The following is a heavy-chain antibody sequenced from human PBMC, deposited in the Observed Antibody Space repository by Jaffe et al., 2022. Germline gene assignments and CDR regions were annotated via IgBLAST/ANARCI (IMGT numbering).Heavy chain of an antibody. D-gene: IGHD5-18*01. J-gene: IGHJ4*02. CDR3: AKGRGYSYGWVVGIDY. CDR1: GFTFSSYG. Sequence: QVQLVESGGGVVQPGRSLRLSCAASGFTFSSYGMHWVRQAPGKGLEWVAVISYDGSNKYYADSVKGRFTISRDNSKNTLYLQMNSLRAEDTAVYYCAKGRGYSYGWVVGIDYWGQGTLVTVSS. V-gene: IGHV3-30*18. CDR2: ISYDGSNK.